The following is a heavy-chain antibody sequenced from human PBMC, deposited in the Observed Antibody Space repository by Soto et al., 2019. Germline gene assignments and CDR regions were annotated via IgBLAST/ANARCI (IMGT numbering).Heavy chain of an antibody. CDR2: IWYDGSNK. J-gene: IGHJ6*02. CDR1: GFTFSSYG. D-gene: IGHD4-17*01. V-gene: IGHV3-33*01. Sequence: PGGSLRLSCAASGFTFSSYGMHWVRQAPGKGLEWVAVIWYDGSNKYYADSVKGRFTISRDNSKNTLYLQMNSLRAEDTAVYYCARDSAVTTTTSYYYGMDVWGQGTTVTVSS. CDR3: ARDSAVTTTTSYYYGMDV.